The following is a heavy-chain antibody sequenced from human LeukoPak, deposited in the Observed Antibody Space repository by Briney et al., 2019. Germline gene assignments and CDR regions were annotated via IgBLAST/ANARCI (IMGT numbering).Heavy chain of an antibody. CDR3: ARKGGGSSGWYGNWFDP. V-gene: IGHV1-69*13. Sequence: SVKVSCKASGGTFSSYAISWVRQAPGQGLEWMGGIIPIFGTANYVQKFQGRVTITADESTSTAYMELGSLRSEDTAVYYCARKGGGSSGWYGNWFDPWGQGTLVTVSS. D-gene: IGHD6-19*01. J-gene: IGHJ5*02. CDR2: IIPIFGTA. CDR1: GGTFSSYA.